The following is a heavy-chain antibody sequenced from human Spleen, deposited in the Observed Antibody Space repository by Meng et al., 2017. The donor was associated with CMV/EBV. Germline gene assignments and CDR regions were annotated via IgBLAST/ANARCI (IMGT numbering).Heavy chain of an antibody. Sequence: ASVKVSCKASGYTFTNYGIAWVRQAPGQGLECVGWISTYSGNTNSAQNLQGRVTMTTDTSTRTAYMELRSLRSDDTAVYYCARVDEGYYGMDVWGQGTTVTVSS. CDR3: ARVDEGYYGMDV. D-gene: IGHD3-9*01. V-gene: IGHV1-18*01. J-gene: IGHJ6*02. CDR2: ISTYSGNT. CDR1: GYTFTNYG.